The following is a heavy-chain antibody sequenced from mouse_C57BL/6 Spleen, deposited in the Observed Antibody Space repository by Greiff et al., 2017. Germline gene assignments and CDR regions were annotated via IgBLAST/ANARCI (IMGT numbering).Heavy chain of an antibody. CDR1: GFTFSSYA. CDR3: ARAYDYDGGVFDY. D-gene: IGHD2-4*01. CDR2: ISDGGSYT. Sequence: EVQVVESGGGLVKPGGSLKLSCAASGFTFSSYAMSWVRQTPEKRLEWVATISDGGSYTYYPDNVKGRFTISRDNAKNNLYLQMSHLKSEDTAMYYCARAYDYDGGVFDYWGQGTTLTVSS. J-gene: IGHJ2*01. V-gene: IGHV5-4*01.